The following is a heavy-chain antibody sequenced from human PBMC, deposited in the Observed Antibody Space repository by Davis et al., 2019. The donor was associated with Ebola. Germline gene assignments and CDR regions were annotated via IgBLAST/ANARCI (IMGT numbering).Heavy chain of an antibody. Sequence: GESLKISCAASGFSFSSYDMHWVRQAPGKGLEWVAVISYDGSNKYYADSVKGRFTVSRDNSENMVYLQMSTLRAEDTAVYYCARHINGDFWYFDLWGRGTRVTVSS. CDR1: GFSFSSYD. CDR2: ISYDGSNK. D-gene: IGHD4-17*01. V-gene: IGHV3-30*03. CDR3: ARHINGDFWYFDL. J-gene: IGHJ2*01.